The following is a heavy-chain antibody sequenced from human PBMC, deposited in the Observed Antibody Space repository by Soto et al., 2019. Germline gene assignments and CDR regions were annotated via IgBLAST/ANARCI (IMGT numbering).Heavy chain of an antibody. D-gene: IGHD1-1*01. V-gene: IGHV4-39*07. CDR2: IYYTGST. Sequence: SETLSLTCTVSGGSIRSTYYWGWIRQPPGKALEWIGSIYYTGSTYYNPSLKSRVTISVDTSTNQFSLKLSSVTAADTAVYYCARDQLEGNWFDPWGQGTLVTVSS. CDR3: ARDQLEGNWFDP. CDR1: GGSIRSTYY. J-gene: IGHJ5*02.